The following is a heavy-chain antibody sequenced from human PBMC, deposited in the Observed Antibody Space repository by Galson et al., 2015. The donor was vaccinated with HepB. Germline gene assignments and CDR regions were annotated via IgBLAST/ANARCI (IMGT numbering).Heavy chain of an antibody. CDR3: AKDLGSSWSNNWFDP. CDR1: GFTVSSNY. Sequence: LRLSCAASGFTVSSNYMSWVRQAPGKGLEWVSVIYSGGSTYYADSVKGRFTISRDNSKNTLYLQMNSLRAEDTAVYYCAKDLGSSWSNNWFDPWGQGTLVTVSS. J-gene: IGHJ5*02. CDR2: IYSGGST. V-gene: IGHV3-53*01. D-gene: IGHD6-13*01.